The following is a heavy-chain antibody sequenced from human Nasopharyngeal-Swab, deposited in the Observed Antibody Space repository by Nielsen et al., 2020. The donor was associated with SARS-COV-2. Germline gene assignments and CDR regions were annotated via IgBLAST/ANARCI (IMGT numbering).Heavy chain of an antibody. CDR2: INHSGST. Sequence: WIRQPPGKGLEWIGEINHSGSTNYNPSLKSRVTISVDTSKNQFSLKLSSVTAADTAVYYCASRTGYYDILTGSERSQRPNWFAPWGQGPLVTVSS. D-gene: IGHD3-9*01. CDR3: ASRTGYYDILTGSERSQRPNWFAP. J-gene: IGHJ5*02. V-gene: IGHV4-34*01.